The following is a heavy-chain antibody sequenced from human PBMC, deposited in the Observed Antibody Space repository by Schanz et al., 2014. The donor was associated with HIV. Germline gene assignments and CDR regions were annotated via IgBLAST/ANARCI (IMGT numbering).Heavy chain of an antibody. CDR1: GFTFDDYG. D-gene: IGHD5-18*01. Sequence: VQLVESGGGVVQPGRSLRLSCAASGFTFDDYGMSWVRQAPGKGLEWVANIKQDGTEMYYVDSVKGRFTISRDNAKNSLFLQMNSLRAEDTAMYYCAREWIQLWSTGTYYFDYWGQGNLLTVSS. V-gene: IGHV3-7*01. J-gene: IGHJ4*02. CDR3: AREWIQLWSTGTYYFDY. CDR2: IKQDGTEM.